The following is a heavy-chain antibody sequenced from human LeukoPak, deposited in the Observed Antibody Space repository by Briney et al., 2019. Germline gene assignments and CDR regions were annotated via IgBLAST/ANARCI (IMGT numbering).Heavy chain of an antibody. CDR2: IYHSGST. CDR1: GYSISSGYY. Sequence: SETLSLTCTVSGYSISSGYYWGWIRQPPGKGLEWIGSIYHSGSTYYNPSLKSRVTISVDTSKNQFSLKLSSVTAADTAVYYCASGIAAADSLYYFDYWGQGTLVTVSS. V-gene: IGHV4-38-2*02. J-gene: IGHJ4*02. D-gene: IGHD6-13*01. CDR3: ASGIAAADSLYYFDY.